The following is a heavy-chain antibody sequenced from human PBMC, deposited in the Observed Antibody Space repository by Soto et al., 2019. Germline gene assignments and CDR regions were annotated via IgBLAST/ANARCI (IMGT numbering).Heavy chain of an antibody. V-gene: IGHV4-34*01. Sequence: QVQLQQWGAGLLKPSETLSLTCAVFGGSVNSGNYYWSWIRQPPGKRLEWIGEMSHSGGTHFNPSLKSRVTISVDTSKNQFSLKMSSVTAADTALYYCARVERGTATTVVDAFDIWGPGTMVTVSS. CDR1: GGSVNSGNYY. D-gene: IGHD1-1*01. J-gene: IGHJ3*02. CDR2: MSHSGGT. CDR3: ARVERGTATTVVDAFDI.